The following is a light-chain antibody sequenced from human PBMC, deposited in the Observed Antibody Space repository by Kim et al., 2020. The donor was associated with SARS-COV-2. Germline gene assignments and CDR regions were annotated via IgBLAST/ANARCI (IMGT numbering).Light chain of an antibody. Sequence: GASVTLTCTLSSGHSSYAIAWHQQQPGKGPRYLMKLNSDGSHSKGDGIPDRFSGSSSGAERYLTISSLQSEDEADYYCQTWGTGVFGGGTQLTVL. V-gene: IGLV4-69*01. J-gene: IGLJ3*02. CDR3: QTWGTGV. CDR2: LNSDGSH. CDR1: SGHSSYA.